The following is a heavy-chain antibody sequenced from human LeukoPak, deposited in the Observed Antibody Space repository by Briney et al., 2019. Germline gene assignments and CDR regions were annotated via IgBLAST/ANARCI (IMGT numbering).Heavy chain of an antibody. CDR3: ARDAALDCTAGSCLGEGYYFDS. J-gene: IGHJ4*02. CDR2: VSGTAGSA. V-gene: IGHV3-23*01. D-gene: IGHD2-15*01. Sequence: GGSLRLSRAASGFTFSSFAMIWVRQAPGKGLDWVSSVSGTAGSAYYADSVKGRFTISRDNSQNTLYLQMNSLRAEDTAVYYCARDAALDCTAGSCLGEGYYFDSWGQGTLVTVSS. CDR1: GFTFSSFA.